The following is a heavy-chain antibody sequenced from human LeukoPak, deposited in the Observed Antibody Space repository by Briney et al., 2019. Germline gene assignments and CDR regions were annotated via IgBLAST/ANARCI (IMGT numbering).Heavy chain of an antibody. D-gene: IGHD4-17*01. Sequence: SGGSLRLSCAASGFTFSSFWMHWVRQVPGKGLVWVSGINSDGSSTSYADSVKGRFTISRDNAKSTLYVQMNSLRDKDTAIYYCARGGYGAHMGWGQGALVTVSS. CDR1: GFTFSSFW. CDR2: INSDGSST. V-gene: IGHV3-74*01. J-gene: IGHJ4*02. CDR3: ARGGYGAHMG.